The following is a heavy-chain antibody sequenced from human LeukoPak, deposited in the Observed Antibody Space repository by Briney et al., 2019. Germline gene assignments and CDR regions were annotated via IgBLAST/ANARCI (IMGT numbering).Heavy chain of an antibody. CDR2: MYFSGRT. CDR3: ARAPFNYGYKKVLNHYGVDV. J-gene: IGHJ6*02. CDR1: GDSISSGDYY. D-gene: IGHD5-24*01. Sequence: SETLSLTCSVSGDSISSGDYYWSWIRQLPGKGLEWIGYMYFSGRTDFNPSLESRVTISVDTSQNQFSLNLTSVTAADTAVYLCARAPFNYGYKKVLNHYGVDVWGQGTAVTVSS. V-gene: IGHV4-31*03.